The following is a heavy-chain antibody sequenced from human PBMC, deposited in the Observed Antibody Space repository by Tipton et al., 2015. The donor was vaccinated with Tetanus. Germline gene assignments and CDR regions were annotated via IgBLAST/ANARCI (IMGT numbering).Heavy chain of an antibody. D-gene: IGHD3-10*01. V-gene: IGHV4-31*03. Sequence: TLSLTCTVSGASISSSGYFWNWVRQHPEKGLEWIGYIYYSGDTYINPSLKSRVTMSVDTSKNQISLKLSSVTAADTAVYYCARDRGGGRVVRLNWFDPWGQGVLVTVSS. J-gene: IGHJ5*02. CDR2: IYYSGDT. CDR1: GASISSSGYF. CDR3: ARDRGGGRVVRLNWFDP.